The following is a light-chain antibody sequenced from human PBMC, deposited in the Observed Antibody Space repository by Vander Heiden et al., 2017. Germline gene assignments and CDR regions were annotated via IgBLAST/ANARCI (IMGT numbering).Light chain of an antibody. Sequence: SYGLTHAPSVAVSTVQTVSVTCPGDQLGDLCWYQQKPGQSPVLVICTKVKRPSGTPERFSGSNSGNTATLTISGTQPMDEDDYYCQAWDTSTLLFGGGTKLTVL. V-gene: IGLV3-1*01. CDR2: TKV. CDR3: QAWDTSTLL. J-gene: IGLJ2*01. CDR1: QLGDL.